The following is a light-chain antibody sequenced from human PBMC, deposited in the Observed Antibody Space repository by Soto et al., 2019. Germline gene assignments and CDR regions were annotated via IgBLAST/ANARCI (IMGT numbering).Light chain of an antibody. J-gene: IGKJ2*01. CDR2: DAS. CDR1: QDISNY. Sequence: DIQMTQSPSSLSASVGDRVTITCQASQDISNYLNWYQQKPGKAPKLLIYDASDLETGVPSRFSGGGSGTDFTFTISSLQPEDIATYYCQQYDNLPYTFGQGTTLEIK. V-gene: IGKV1-33*01. CDR3: QQYDNLPYT.